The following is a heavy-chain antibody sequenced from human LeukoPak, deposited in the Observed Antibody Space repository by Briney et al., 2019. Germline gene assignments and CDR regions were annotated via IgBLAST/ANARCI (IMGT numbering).Heavy chain of an antibody. CDR2: INHSES. V-gene: IGHV4-34*01. CDR1: GGSFSGYY. D-gene: IGHD1-1*01. Sequence: SVTLSLTCAVYGGSFSGYYWSWIRQPPGKGLEWIGEINHSESNYNPSLKSRVTVSLDTSKNQFSLKLRSVTAADTAVYYCATRPDITTTGSGWFDPWGQGTLVTVSS. J-gene: IGHJ5*02. CDR3: ATRPDITTTGSGWFDP.